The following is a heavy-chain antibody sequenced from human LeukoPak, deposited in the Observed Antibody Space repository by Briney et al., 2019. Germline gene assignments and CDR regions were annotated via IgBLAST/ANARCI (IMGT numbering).Heavy chain of an antibody. V-gene: IGHV3-21*01. CDR1: GFTFSSYS. D-gene: IGHD3-10*01. CDR3: ARVLWFGEDYYYGMDV. Sequence: GGSLRLSCAASGFTFSSYSMNWVRQAPGKGLEWVSSISSSSSYIYYADSVKGRFTISRDNAKSSLYLQMNSLGAEDTAVYYCARVLWFGEDYYYGMDVWGKGTTVTVSS. CDR2: ISSSSSYI. J-gene: IGHJ6*04.